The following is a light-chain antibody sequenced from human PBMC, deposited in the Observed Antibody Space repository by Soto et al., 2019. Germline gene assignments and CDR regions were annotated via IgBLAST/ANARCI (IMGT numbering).Light chain of an antibody. J-gene: IGKJ3*01. CDR1: QSVSSY. V-gene: IGKV3-11*01. CDR3: QQRSNWPLIT. Sequence: ESWLTQSPATLSLSPGERATLSCRASQSVSSYLAWYQQKPGQAPRLLIYDASNRATGIPARFSGSGSGTDFTLTISSLEPEDFAVYYCQQRSNWPLITFGPGTKVDNK. CDR2: DAS.